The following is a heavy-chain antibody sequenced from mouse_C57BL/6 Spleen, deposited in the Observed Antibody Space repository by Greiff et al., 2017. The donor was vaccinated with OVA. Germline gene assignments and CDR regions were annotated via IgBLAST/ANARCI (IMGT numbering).Heavy chain of an antibody. D-gene: IGHD2-5*01. V-gene: IGHV5-17*01. CDR3: ARYSNFALGY. CDR2: ISSGSSTI. CDR1: GFTFSDYG. Sequence: EVHLVESGGGLVKPGGSLKLSCAASGFTFSDYGMHWVRQAPEKGLEWVAYISSGSSTIYYADTVKGRFTISRDNAKNTLFLQMTSLRSEDTAMYYCARYSNFALGYWGQGTSVTVST. J-gene: IGHJ4*01.